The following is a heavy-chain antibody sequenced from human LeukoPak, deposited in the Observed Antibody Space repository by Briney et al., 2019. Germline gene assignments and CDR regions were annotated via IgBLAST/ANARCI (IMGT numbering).Heavy chain of an antibody. J-gene: IGHJ3*02. D-gene: IGHD1-26*01. CDR3: ATERPRELLGLVGDLDAFDI. Sequence: ASVKVSCKVSGYTLTELSMHWVRQAPGKGLEWMGGFDPEDGETIYAQKFQGRVTMTEDTSTDTAYMELSSLRSEDPAVYYCATERPRELLGLVGDLDAFDIWGQGTMVTVSS. CDR1: GYTLTELS. CDR2: FDPEDGET. V-gene: IGHV1-24*01.